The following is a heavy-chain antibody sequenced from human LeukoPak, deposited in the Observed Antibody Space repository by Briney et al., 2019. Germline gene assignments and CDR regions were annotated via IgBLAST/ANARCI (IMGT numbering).Heavy chain of an antibody. J-gene: IGHJ4*02. Sequence: ASVKVSCKASGYTFTDSYMHWVRHAPGHALEWMGWINLYTGGTDYAHKFQGRVTMTSDTSISTAYMELSRLRSDDTAIFYCARGRGMGFLEWLLLDSWGQGTLVTVSS. CDR1: GYTFTDSY. V-gene: IGHV1-2*02. CDR2: INLYTGGT. CDR3: ARGRGMGFLEWLLLDS. D-gene: IGHD3-3*01.